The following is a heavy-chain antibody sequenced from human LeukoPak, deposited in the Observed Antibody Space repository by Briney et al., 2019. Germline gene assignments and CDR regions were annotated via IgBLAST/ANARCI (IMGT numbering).Heavy chain of an antibody. CDR2: ISYDGDDI. CDR3: ATDLGPQVLWDLFDY. J-gene: IGHJ4*02. V-gene: IGHV3-30*03. D-gene: IGHD2/OR15-2a*01. CDR1: GYTFSDYG. Sequence: GGSLRLSCAVSGYTFSDYGMHWVRQAPGKGLEWVAVISYDGDDIYYTDSVKGRFTISRDNSKNTLFLQMNSLRAEDTAVCYCATDLGPQVLWDLFDYWGQGTLVTVSS.